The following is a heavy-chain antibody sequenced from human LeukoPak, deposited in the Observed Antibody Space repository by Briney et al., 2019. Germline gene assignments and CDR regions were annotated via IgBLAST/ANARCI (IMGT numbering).Heavy chain of an antibody. CDR1: GFTFGIYP. CDR2: ISGVEGDT. D-gene: IGHD3-10*01. J-gene: IGHJ4*02. V-gene: IGHV3-21*01. Sequence: GGSLRLSCVASGFTFGIYPMNWFRRAPGRGLEWVSGISGVEGDTYYADSVKGRFAISRDDAKNSLYLQMNSLRAEDTAVYYCARARGRGFFDCWGQGTLVTVSS. CDR3: ARARGRGFFDC.